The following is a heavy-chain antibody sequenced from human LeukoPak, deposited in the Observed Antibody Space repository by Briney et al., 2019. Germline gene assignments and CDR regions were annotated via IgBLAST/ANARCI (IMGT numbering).Heavy chain of an antibody. Sequence: GGSLRLSCAASGFTFRNYWMSWVRQAPGKGLEWLANIKPDGSEKYYVDSVKGRFTISRDNVKNSLYVQMNSLRVEDTAVYYCARIGYSSSSMDYWGQGTLVTVSS. D-gene: IGHD6-6*01. CDR2: IKPDGSEK. CDR3: ARIGYSSSSMDY. J-gene: IGHJ4*02. CDR1: GFTFRNYW. V-gene: IGHV3-7*01.